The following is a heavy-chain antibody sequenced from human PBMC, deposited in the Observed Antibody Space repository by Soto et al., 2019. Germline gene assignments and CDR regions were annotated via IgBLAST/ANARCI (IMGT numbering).Heavy chain of an antibody. V-gene: IGHV3-30*18. CDR3: AEGTAVARQHFAN. CDR1: GFTFRSYG. CDR2: ISADGIDK. J-gene: IGHJ4*02. Sequence: PVGSLRLSCAASGFTFRSYGMHWVRQAPGKGLEWVAAISADGIDKYYADSVKGRFTISRDNSKNALYLQMNSLRPEDTAVYYCAEGTAVARQHFANWGQGTLVTVSS. D-gene: IGHD6-19*01.